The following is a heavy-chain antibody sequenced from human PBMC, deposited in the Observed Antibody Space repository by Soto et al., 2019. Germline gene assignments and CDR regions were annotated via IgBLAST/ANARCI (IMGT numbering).Heavy chain of an antibody. D-gene: IGHD5-18*01. V-gene: IGHV1-18*01. CDR3: VNGAMVSNFDY. J-gene: IGHJ4*02. CDR1: GYTFTSYG. CDR2: ISAYNGNT. Sequence: ASVKVSCKASGYTFTSYGISWVRQAPGQGLEWMGWISAYNGNTNYAQKLQGRVTMTTDTSTSTAYMELSSLRSGDTAVYYCVNGAMVSNFDYWGQGTLVTVSS.